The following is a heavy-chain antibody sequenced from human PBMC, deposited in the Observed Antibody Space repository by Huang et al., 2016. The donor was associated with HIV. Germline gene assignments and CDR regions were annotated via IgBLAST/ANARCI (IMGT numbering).Heavy chain of an antibody. J-gene: IGHJ5*02. V-gene: IGHV3-23*01. D-gene: IGHD5-12*01. CDR3: AKVASGYDFSARGSDWFDP. CDR1: AFTFRSYS. CDR2: CSGSGGNQ. Sequence: EMQLLESGGGLVQPGGSLRLYCAASAFTFRSYSMTWVRQATGKWLAWVSACSGSGGNQYHADSVKGRFTISRDNSKNTLYLQMNSLRAEDTAVYYCAKVASGYDFSARGSDWFDPWGQGTLVSVSS.